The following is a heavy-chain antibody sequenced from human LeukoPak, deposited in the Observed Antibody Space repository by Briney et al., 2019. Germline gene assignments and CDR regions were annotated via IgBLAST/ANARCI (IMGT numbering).Heavy chain of an antibody. CDR3: ARDRYSGYVNSFDY. J-gene: IGHJ4*02. V-gene: IGHV3-48*02. Sequence: SGGSLRLSCAASGFTFSSYSMNWVRQAPGKGLEWVSYISSSSSTIYYADSVKVRFTISRDNAKNSLYLQMNSLRDEDTAVYYCARDRYSGYVNSFDYWGQGTLVTVSS. CDR2: ISSSSSTI. D-gene: IGHD5-12*01. CDR1: GFTFSSYS.